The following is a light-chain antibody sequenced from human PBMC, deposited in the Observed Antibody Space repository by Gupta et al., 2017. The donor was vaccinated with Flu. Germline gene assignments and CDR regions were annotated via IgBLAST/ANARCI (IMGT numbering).Light chain of an antibody. V-gene: IGLV2-14*01. CDR1: PSDVGGYNS. CDR3: SAYTSGSTLVVA. J-gene: IGLJ2*01. Sequence: QSPLTQPASVSGSPGHSNPISCTGTPSDVGGYNSVSWYQQRPGTAPKLMIYDVSNRPSGISNRFSGAKSGNTASLTISGLQAEDEADYYCSAYTSGSTLVVAFGGGTKLTVL. CDR2: DVS.